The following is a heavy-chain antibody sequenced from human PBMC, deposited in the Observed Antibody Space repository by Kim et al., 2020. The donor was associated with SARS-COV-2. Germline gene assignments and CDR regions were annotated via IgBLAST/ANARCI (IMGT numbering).Heavy chain of an antibody. V-gene: IGHV4-31*03. CDR3: ARDHPRNWFDP. Sequence: SETLSLTCTVSGGSISSGGYYWSWIRQHPGKGLEWIGYIYYSGSTYYNPSLKSRVTISVDTSKNQFSLKLSSVTAADTAVYYCARDHPRNWFDPWGQGTLVTVSS. J-gene: IGHJ5*02. CDR2: IYYSGST. CDR1: GGSISSGGYY.